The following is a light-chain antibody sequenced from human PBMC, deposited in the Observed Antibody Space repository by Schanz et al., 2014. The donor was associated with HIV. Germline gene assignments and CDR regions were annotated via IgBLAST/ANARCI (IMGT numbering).Light chain of an antibody. CDR2: AAS. J-gene: IGKJ1*01. V-gene: IGKV3D-20*02. Sequence: EIVVTQSPGTLSLSPGERATLSCRASQSVSSNYLAWYQQKPGQAPRLLIYAASRRATGIPDRFSGRGSGTDFTLTISRLEPEDFAVYYCQQRSNWPRTFGQGTKVEIK. CDR3: QQRSNWPRT. CDR1: QSVSSNY.